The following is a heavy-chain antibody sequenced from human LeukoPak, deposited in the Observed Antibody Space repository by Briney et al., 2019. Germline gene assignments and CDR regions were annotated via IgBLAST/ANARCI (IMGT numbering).Heavy chain of an antibody. D-gene: IGHD4-23*01. CDR3: ARVMTTVVTAHAFDI. Sequence: ASVKVSCKTSGYTFTRDAISWMRQAPGQGLEWMGWISTYNGNTNYAPNLQGRVTMTTDTSTTTAYMELRSLRSDDTAVYYCARVMTTVVTAHAFDIWGHGTMVTVSS. J-gene: IGHJ3*02. CDR1: GYTFTRDA. V-gene: IGHV1-18*01. CDR2: ISTYNGNT.